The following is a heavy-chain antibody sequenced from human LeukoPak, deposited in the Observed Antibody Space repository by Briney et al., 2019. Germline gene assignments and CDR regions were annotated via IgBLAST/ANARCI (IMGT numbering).Heavy chain of an antibody. CDR2: IRSKAYGGTT. CDR3: TRADYDSSGYYSDY. J-gene: IGHJ4*02. CDR1: GFTFGDYA. V-gene: IGHV3-49*04. D-gene: IGHD3-22*01. Sequence: GRSLRLSCTASGFTFGDYAMSWVRQAPGKGLEWVGFIRSKAYGGTTEYAASVKGRFTISRDDSKSIASLQMNSLKTEDTAVYYCTRADYDSSGYYSDYWGQGTLVTVSS.